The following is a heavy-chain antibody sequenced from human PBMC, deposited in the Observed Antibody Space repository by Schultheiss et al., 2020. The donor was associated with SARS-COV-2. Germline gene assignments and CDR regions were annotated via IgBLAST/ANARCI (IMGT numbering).Heavy chain of an antibody. J-gene: IGHJ6*02. CDR2: ISSSSSYI. CDR1: GFTFSSYS. Sequence: GESLKISCAASGFTFSSYSMNWVRQAPGKGLEWVSSISSSSSYIYYADSVKGRFTISRDNSKNTLYLQMNSLRAEDTAVYYCARPIWFGDPSGGMDVWGQGTTVTVSS. V-gene: IGHV3-21*01. CDR3: ARPIWFGDPSGGMDV. D-gene: IGHD3-10*01.